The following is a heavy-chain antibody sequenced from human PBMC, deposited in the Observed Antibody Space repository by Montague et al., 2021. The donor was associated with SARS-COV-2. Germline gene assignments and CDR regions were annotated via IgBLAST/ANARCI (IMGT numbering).Heavy chain of an antibody. D-gene: IGHD3-3*01. V-gene: IGHV4-59*08. CDR1: GGSISGRF. CDR2: ISYSGAT. J-gene: IGHJ4*01. CDR3: ARQQGLSGSGVVRLMELDI. Sequence: SETLSLTCTVSGGSISGRFWSWIRQTPGKGLEWIGYISYSGATSSNPSLKSRVTLLVDTAVNQFPLKMRSVTAADTAIYYCARQQGLSGSGVVRLMELDIWGHGALVTVSS.